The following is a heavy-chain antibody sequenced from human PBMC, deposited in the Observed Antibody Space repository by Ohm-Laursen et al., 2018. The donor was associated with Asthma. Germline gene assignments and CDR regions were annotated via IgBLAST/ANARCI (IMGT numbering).Heavy chain of an antibody. Sequence: GASVKVSCKASGYTFTSYGISWVRQAPGQGLEWMGGIIPIFGTANYAQKFQGRVTITADESTSTAYMELSSLRSEDTAVYYCARDLTTVTPQWYFDLWGRGTLVTVSS. V-gene: IGHV1-69*13. D-gene: IGHD4-17*01. CDR1: GYTFTSYG. CDR2: IIPIFGTA. CDR3: ARDLTTVTPQWYFDL. J-gene: IGHJ2*01.